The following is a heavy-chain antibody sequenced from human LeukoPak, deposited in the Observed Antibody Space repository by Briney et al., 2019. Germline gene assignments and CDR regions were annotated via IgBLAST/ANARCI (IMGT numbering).Heavy chain of an antibody. Sequence: PGGSLRLSCAASGFTFSNYWMTWVRQAPGKGLEWVANIKQDGSQNFYVDSVKGRFTISRDNAKSSLYLQMNSLRAEDTSVYYCARQGTDDSTACRAFGYWGQGTLVTVSS. J-gene: IGHJ4*02. CDR3: ARQGTDDSTACRAFGY. D-gene: IGHD2/OR15-2a*01. V-gene: IGHV3-7*01. CDR1: GFTFSNYW. CDR2: IKQDGSQN.